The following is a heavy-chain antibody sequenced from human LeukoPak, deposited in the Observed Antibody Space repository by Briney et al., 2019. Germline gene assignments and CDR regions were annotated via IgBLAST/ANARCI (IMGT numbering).Heavy chain of an antibody. D-gene: IGHD3-9*01. Sequence: PGGSLRLSCAASGFSFSYYWMSWVRQAPGKGLEWVSAISGSGGSTYYADSVKGRFTISRDNSKNTLYLQMNSLRAEDTAVYYCAKSYDILTGYPPPFDYWGQGTLVTVSS. CDR3: AKSYDILTGYPPPFDY. J-gene: IGHJ4*02. CDR1: GFSFSYYW. CDR2: ISGSGGST. V-gene: IGHV3-23*01.